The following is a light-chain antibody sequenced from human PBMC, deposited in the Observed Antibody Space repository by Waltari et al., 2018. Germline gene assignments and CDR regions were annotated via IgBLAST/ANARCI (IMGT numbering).Light chain of an antibody. J-gene: IGKJ5*01. Sequence: DIQMTQSPSSVSASVGDRVTITCRASQDISSWLAWYQQKPGKAPKLLISVASTLQSGVPSRFSGSGSGTNFTLTISSLQPEDFATYYCQQANNHPSSTFGQGARLEIK. V-gene: IGKV1-12*02. CDR2: VAS. CDR3: QQANNHPSST. CDR1: QDISSW.